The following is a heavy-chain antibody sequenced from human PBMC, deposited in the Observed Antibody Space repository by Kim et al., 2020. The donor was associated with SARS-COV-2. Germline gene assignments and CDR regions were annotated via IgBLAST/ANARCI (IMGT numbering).Heavy chain of an antibody. CDR2: IYNSGNT. Sequence: SETLSLTCTVSGGSITSGGYYWSWIRQHPGKGLEWIGYIYNSGNTYYNPSLESRVSISVDTSNNQFSLKLSSVTAADTAVYYCARGRGIVVGLDYWGQGTLVTVS. CDR3: ARGRGIVVGLDY. CDR1: GGSITSGGYY. J-gene: IGHJ4*02. V-gene: IGHV4-31*03. D-gene: IGHD3-22*01.